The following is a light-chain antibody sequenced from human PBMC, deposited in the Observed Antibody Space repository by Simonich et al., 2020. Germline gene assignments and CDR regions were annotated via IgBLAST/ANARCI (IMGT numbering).Light chain of an antibody. CDR1: QSVLYSSNNKNY. CDR2: WAS. J-gene: IGKJ5*01. V-gene: IGKV4-1*01. CDR3: QQYYSTPIT. Sequence: DIVMTQSPDSLAVSLGERATINCKSSQSVLYSSNNKNYLAWYQQKPGQPPKLLISWASTRVSGVPDRFSGSGSGTDFTLTISSLQAEDVAVYYCQQYYSTPITFGQGTRLEIK.